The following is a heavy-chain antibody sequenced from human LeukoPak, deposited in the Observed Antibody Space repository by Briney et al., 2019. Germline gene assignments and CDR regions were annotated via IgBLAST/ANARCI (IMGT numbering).Heavy chain of an antibody. D-gene: IGHD6-19*01. Sequence: ASVKVSCKVSGYTLTELSMHWVRQAPGKGLEWMGGFDPEDGETIYAQKFQGRVTMTEDTSTDTAYMELSSLRSEDTAVYYCASLAVAEVRNAFDIWGQGTMVTVSS. CDR2: FDPEDGET. CDR1: GYTLTELS. CDR3: ASLAVAEVRNAFDI. V-gene: IGHV1-24*01. J-gene: IGHJ3*02.